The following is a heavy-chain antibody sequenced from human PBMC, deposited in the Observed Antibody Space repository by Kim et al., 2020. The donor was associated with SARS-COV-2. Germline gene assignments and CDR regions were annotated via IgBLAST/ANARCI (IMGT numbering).Heavy chain of an antibody. V-gene: IGHV3-23*01. CDR3: AKDRGSGSYPPSAFDI. CDR2: ISGSGGST. CDR1: GFTFSSYA. Sequence: GGSLRLSCAASGFTFSSYAMSWVRQAPGKGLEWVSAISGSGGSTYYADSVKGRFTISRDNSKNTLYLQMNSLRAEDTAVYYCAKDRGSGSYPPSAFDIWRQGTMVTVSS. J-gene: IGHJ3*02. D-gene: IGHD1-26*01.